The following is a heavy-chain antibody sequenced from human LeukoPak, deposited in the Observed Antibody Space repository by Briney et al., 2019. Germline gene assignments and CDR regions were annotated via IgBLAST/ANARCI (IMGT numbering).Heavy chain of an antibody. CDR3: ARDRIPYCSGGSCSYLDY. D-gene: IGHD2-15*01. J-gene: IGHJ4*02. CDR2: ISSSSSYI. V-gene: IGHV3-21*01. Sequence: GGSLRLSCAASGFTFSSYSMNWVRQAPGKGLEWVSSISSSSSYIYYADSVKGRFTISRGNAKNSLYLQMNSLRAEDTAVYYCARDRIPYCSGGSCSYLDYWGQGTLVTVSS. CDR1: GFTFSSYS.